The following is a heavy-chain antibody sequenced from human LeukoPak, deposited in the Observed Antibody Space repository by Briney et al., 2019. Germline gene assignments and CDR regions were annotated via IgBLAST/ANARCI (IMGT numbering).Heavy chain of an antibody. CDR3: ARETIIAYSSGSFDH. J-gene: IGHJ4*02. D-gene: IGHD6-19*01. V-gene: IGHV1-2*02. CDR1: GYTFTGYY. CDR2: INPNSGGT. Sequence: GESLKISCKASGYTFTGYYMHWVRQAPGQGLEWMGWINPNSGGTNYAQKFQGRVTMTRDTSISTAYMELSRLRSDDTAVYYCARETIIAYSSGSFDHWGQGTLVTVSS.